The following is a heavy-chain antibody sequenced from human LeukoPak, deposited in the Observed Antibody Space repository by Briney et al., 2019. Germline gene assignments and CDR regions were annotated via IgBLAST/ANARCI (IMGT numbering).Heavy chain of an antibody. Sequence: GGSLRLSCAAPGFTFSSYAMSWVRQAPGKGLEWVGFIRSKAYGGTTEYAASVKGRFTISRDDSKSIAYLQMNSLKTEDTAVYYCTRNIAARPGYYYYYMDVWGKGTTVTVSS. V-gene: IGHV3-49*04. CDR2: IRSKAYGGTT. D-gene: IGHD6-6*01. CDR3: TRNIAARPGYYYYYMDV. J-gene: IGHJ6*03. CDR1: GFTFSSYA.